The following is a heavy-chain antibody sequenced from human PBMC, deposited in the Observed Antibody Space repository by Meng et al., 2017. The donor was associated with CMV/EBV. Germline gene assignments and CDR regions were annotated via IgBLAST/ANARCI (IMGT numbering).Heavy chain of an antibody. CDR2: INPSGGST. J-gene: IGHJ6*02. V-gene: IGHV1-46*01. CDR3: ARDGGGYCSSTSCQDPYYYYGMDV. CDR1: GYTFTSYY. Sequence: ASVKVSCKASGYTFTSYYMHWVRQAPGQGLEWMGIINPSGGSTSYAQKFQGRVTMTRDTSTSTVYMELSSLRSEDTAVYYCARDGGGYCSSTSCQDPYYYYGMDVWGQGTTVTVS. D-gene: IGHD2-2*01.